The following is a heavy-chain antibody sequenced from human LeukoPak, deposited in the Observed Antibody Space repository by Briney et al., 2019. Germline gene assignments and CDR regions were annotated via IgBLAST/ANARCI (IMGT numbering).Heavy chain of an antibody. D-gene: IGHD1-26*01. Sequence: SETLSLTCTVSGDSISDYHWSWIRQPARKGLEWIGRIINSGVTNYNPSLNSRVTISVDRSKNQFSLRLTSVTAADTAVSYFGTSEVGSSSYESYDYWGQGTQVTVSA. CDR3: GTSEVGSSSYESYDY. CDR1: GDSISDYH. J-gene: IGHJ4*02. V-gene: IGHV4-4*07. CDR2: IINSGVT.